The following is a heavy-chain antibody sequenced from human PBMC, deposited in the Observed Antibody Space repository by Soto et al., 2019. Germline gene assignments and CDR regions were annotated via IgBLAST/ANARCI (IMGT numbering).Heavy chain of an antibody. V-gene: IGHV4-59*01. CDR1: GGSISSYY. D-gene: IGHD2-8*01. CDR3: ARKSRQAGPMGY. CDR2: IYYSGST. J-gene: IGHJ4*02. Sequence: QVQLQASGPGLVKPSETLSLTCTVSGGSISSYYWSWIPQPPVKGLEWIGYIYYSGSTNYNPSLKSRVTIPVDTSKNQFSLKLSSVTAAVTAVDYCARKSRQAGPMGYSGQGTLVTVSS.